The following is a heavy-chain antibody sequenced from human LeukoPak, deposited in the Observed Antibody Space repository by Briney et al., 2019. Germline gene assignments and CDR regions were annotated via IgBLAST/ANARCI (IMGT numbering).Heavy chain of an antibody. CDR1: GGSISSSSYY. CDR2: IYYSGST. D-gene: IGHD5-12*01. Sequence: SETLSLTCTVSGGSISSSSYYWGWIRQPPGKGLEWIGTIYYSGSTYYNPSLKSRVTISVDTSKNQFSLKLSSVTAADTAVYYCARGDVDIVATYYYYYMDVWGKGTTVTVSS. V-gene: IGHV4-39*07. J-gene: IGHJ6*03. CDR3: ARGDVDIVATYYYYYMDV.